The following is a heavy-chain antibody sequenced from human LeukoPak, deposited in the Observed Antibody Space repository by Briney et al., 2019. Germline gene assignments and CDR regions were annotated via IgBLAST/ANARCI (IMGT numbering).Heavy chain of an antibody. V-gene: IGHV3-9*01. CDR1: GFTFDDYA. D-gene: IGHD3-22*01. CDR2: ISWNSGSI. Sequence: GGSLRLSCAASGFTFDDYAMHWVRQAPGKGLEWVSGISWNSGSIGYADSVKGRFTISRDNAKNSLYLQMNSLRAEDTALYYCEKDSGSSVYSDYWGQGTLVTVSS. CDR3: EKDSGSSVYSDY. J-gene: IGHJ4*02.